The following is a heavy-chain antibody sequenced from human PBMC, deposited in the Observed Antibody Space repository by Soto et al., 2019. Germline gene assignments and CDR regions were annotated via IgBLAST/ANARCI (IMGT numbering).Heavy chain of an antibody. CDR1: GGSFSGYY. D-gene: IGHD2-2*01. V-gene: IGHV4-34*01. Sequence: QVQLQQWGAGLLKPSETLSLTCAVYGGSFSGYYWSWIRQPPGKGLEWIWEINHSGSTNYNPSLKSRVTISVDTSKNQFSLKLSSVTAADTAVYYCARVGRGLGYCSSTSCPNYYFDYWGQGTLVTVSS. CDR2: INHSGST. J-gene: IGHJ4*02. CDR3: ARVGRGLGYCSSTSCPNYYFDY.